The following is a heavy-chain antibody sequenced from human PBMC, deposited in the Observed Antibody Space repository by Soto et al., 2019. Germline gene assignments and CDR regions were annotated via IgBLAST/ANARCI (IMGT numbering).Heavy chain of an antibody. CDR3: ARENIVTDAYDI. CDR1: GGSIRNYY. D-gene: IGHD2-21*01. Sequence: ETLSLTCTVSGGSIRNYYWSWIRQPPGRGLECNGYIYYTGSTNYNPTLKSRVTMSIDTSKNQFSLKLSSVTAADTAVDYCARENIVTDAYDIWGRGTLVTVS. J-gene: IGHJ3*02. CDR2: IYYTGST. V-gene: IGHV4-59*01.